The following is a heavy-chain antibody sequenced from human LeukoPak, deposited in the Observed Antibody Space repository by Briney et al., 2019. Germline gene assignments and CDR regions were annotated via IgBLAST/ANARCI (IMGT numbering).Heavy chain of an antibody. CDR3: AKAPITMVRGVIAPSSVDY. CDR2: ISYDGSNK. J-gene: IGHJ4*02. Sequence: GGSLRLSCAASGFTFSSYAMHWVRQAPGKGLEWVAVISYDGSNKYYADSVKGRFTISRVNSKNTLYLQMNSLRAEDTAVYYCAKAPITMVRGVIAPSSVDYWGQGTLVTVSP. V-gene: IGHV3-30-3*01. D-gene: IGHD3-10*01. CDR1: GFTFSSYA.